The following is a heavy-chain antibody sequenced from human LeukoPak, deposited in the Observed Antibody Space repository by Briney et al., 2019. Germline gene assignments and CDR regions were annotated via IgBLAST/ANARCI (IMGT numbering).Heavy chain of an antibody. Sequence: PSETLSLTCAVYGGSFSGYYWSWIRQPPGKGLEWIGEINHSGSTNYNPSLKSRVTISVDTSKNQFSLKLSSVTAADTAVYYCARRRDGYNKRLYYFDYWGQGTLVTVSS. CDR3: ARRRDGYNKRLYYFDY. V-gene: IGHV4-34*01. D-gene: IGHD5-24*01. CDR1: GGSFSGYY. J-gene: IGHJ4*02. CDR2: INHSGST.